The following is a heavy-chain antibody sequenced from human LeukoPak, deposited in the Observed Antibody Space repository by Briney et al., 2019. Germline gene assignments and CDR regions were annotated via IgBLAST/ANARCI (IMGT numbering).Heavy chain of an antibody. CDR1: GFTFSSYS. CDR3: ARDPKVGYLDY. CDR2: IYSGGST. Sequence: GGSLRLSCAASGFTFSSYSMNWVRQAPGKGLEWVSVIYSGGSTYYADSVKGRFTISRDNSKNTLYLQMNSLRAEDTAVYYCARDPKVGYLDYWGQGTLVTVSS. D-gene: IGHD6-25*01. V-gene: IGHV3-66*01. J-gene: IGHJ4*02.